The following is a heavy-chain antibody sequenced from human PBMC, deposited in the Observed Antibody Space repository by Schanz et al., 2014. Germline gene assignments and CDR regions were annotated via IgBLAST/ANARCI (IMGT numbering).Heavy chain of an antibody. D-gene: IGHD6-19*01. CDR2: ISGTTTYT. Sequence: VQLVESGGGLVKPGGSLRLSCEASGFTFSDYYMSWIRQAPGKGLEWVSYISGTTTYTNYADSVKGRFTISRDNAKNSLYLQMNSLRAEDTAIYYCAKLSSSGRLAGYFDYWGQGALVTVSS. CDR1: GFTFSDYY. CDR3: AKLSSSGRLAGYFDY. V-gene: IGHV3-11*05. J-gene: IGHJ4*02.